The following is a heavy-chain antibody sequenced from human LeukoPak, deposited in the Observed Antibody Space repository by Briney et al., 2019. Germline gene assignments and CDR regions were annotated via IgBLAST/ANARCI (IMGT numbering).Heavy chain of an antibody. CDR2: INHSGST. V-gene: IGHV4-34*01. CDR1: GGSFSGYY. CDR3: ARGRRLGAYCGGDCYRYYFDY. Sequence: TSETLSLTCAVYGGSFSGYYWSWIRQPPGKGLEWIGEINHSGSTNYNPSLKSRVTISVDTSKNQFSLKLSSVTAADTAVYYCARGRRLGAYCGGDCYRYYFDYWGQGTLVTVSS. J-gene: IGHJ4*02. D-gene: IGHD2-21*02.